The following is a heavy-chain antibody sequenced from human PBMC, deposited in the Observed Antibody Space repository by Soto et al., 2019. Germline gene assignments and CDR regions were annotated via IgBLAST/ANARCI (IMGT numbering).Heavy chain of an antibody. CDR2: VYYSGTT. Sequence: PSETLSLTCSVSGGSVSDKTYYWSWIRQPPGKRLEWLGYVYYSGTTNYTPSLKSRVTISVDLSKNRFSLRLSSVTTADTALYYCARTTAVPNTLRSRYFFDYWGQGTLVTVSS. V-gene: IGHV4-61*01. CDR3: ARTTAVPNTLRSRYFFDY. CDR1: GGSVSDKTYY. D-gene: IGHD4-17*01. J-gene: IGHJ4*02.